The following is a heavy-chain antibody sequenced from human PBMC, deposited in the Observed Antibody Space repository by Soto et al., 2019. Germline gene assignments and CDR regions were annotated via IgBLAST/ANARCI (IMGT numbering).Heavy chain of an antibody. CDR1: GFIFTNFW. Sequence: GGSLRLSCEASGFIFTNFWMHWVRQVPGKGLVWVSRIDTSGSSTSYADSVKGRFTISRDNAKNTVSLQMNSLRAEDTGVYYCAKDSWYFDLWSHGSLVTVSS. CDR3: AKDSWYFDL. V-gene: IGHV3-74*01. J-gene: IGHJ4*01. D-gene: IGHD6-13*01. CDR2: IDTSGSST.